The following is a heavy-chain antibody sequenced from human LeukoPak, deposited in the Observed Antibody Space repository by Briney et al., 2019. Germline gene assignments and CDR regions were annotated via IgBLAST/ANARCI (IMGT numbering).Heavy chain of an antibody. D-gene: IGHD3-16*01. V-gene: IGHV4-61*02. Sequence: PSETLSLTCTVSGGSISRDRFYWTWVRQPAGKGLEWIGRIKSSNTNYNPSLKSRVNISVDTSTNQFSLKLSSLTAADTAVYYCARVPDWTYVPDYWGQGTLVTVSS. J-gene: IGHJ4*02. CDR1: GGSISRDRFY. CDR3: ARVPDWTYVPDY. CDR2: IKSSNT.